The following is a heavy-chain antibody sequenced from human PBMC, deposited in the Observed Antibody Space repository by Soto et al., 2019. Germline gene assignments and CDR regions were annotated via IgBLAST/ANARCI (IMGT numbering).Heavy chain of an antibody. Sequence: QVQLQESGPGLVKPSQTLSLTCTVSGGSISSGDYYWSWIRQPPGKGLEWIGYIYYSGSTYYNPALKSRVTIXXDXSXXQFSLKLSSVTAADTAVYYCARASKYCSGGSCSDYWGQGTLVTVSS. CDR2: IYYSGST. J-gene: IGHJ4*02. D-gene: IGHD2-15*01. CDR3: ARASKYCSGGSCSDY. CDR1: GGSISSGDYY. V-gene: IGHV4-30-4*01.